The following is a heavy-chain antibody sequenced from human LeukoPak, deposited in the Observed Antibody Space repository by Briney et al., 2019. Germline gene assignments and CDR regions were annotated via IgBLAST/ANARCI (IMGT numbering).Heavy chain of an antibody. D-gene: IGHD2-8*02. CDR1: GGSFTGY. CDR3: ARVALYWQDPFYF. V-gene: IGHV4-34*01. J-gene: IGHJ4*02. Sequence: SQTLSLTCGVYGGSFTGYWSWIRQPPGKGLEWIGEVSQTGSGITNYNPSFKSRVTISADTSQRQFALGLASVTAAHPAIYYWARVALYWQDPFYFWGQGTLVTVSS. CDR2: VSQTGSGIT.